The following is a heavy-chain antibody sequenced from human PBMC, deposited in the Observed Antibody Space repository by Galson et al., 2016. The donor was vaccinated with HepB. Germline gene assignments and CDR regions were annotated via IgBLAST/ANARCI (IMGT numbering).Heavy chain of an antibody. D-gene: IGHD2-21*01. CDR3: ARQDLWSIEY. CDR1: GASITSSHW. J-gene: IGHJ4*02. CDR2: LFPSGST. V-gene: IGHV4-4*02. Sequence: SETLSLTCAVSGASITSSHWWSWVRQPPGKGLEWIGELFPSGSTNYIPALRSRVSISLDKSENQFSLKMTSVTAADTAVYYCARQDLWSIEYWGQGILVTVSS.